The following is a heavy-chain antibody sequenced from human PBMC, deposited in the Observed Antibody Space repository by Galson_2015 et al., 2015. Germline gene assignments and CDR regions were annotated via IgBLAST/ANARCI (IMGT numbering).Heavy chain of an antibody. CDR2: IDPSDSYT. V-gene: IGHV5-10-1*01. Sequence: QSGAEVTKPGESLRISCKGSGYSFTSYWISWVRQMPGKGLEWMGRIDPSDSYTNYSPSFQGHVTISADKSISTAYLQWSSLKASDTAMYYCARHTFGSGSYYRIYYYYYGMDVWGQGTTVTVSS. CDR1: GYSFTSYW. D-gene: IGHD3-10*01. CDR3: ARHTFGSGSYYRIYYYYYGMDV. J-gene: IGHJ6*02.